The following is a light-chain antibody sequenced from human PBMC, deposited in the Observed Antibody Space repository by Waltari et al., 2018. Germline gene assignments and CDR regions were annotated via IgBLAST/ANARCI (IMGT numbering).Light chain of an antibody. J-gene: IGLJ2*01. CDR3: GTWDSSLNAVL. CDR1: TSNIGSTS. V-gene: IGLV1-51*01. CDR2: DNN. Sequence: QSVLTHPPSMSAAPGQKVTISCSGGTSNIGSTSISSYQQLPGTAPKLLISDNNRRPSGIPERFSGSKSGTSATLGITGLQTGDEADYFCGTWDSSLNAVLFGGGTKLTVL.